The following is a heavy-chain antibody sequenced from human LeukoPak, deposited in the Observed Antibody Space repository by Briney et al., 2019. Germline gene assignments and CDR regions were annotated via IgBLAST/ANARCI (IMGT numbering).Heavy chain of an antibody. CDR1: DFTVSGNY. V-gene: IGHV3-53*01. J-gene: IGHJ2*01. CDR3: ARGGRWDYYFDL. Sequence: PGGSLRLSCAASDFTVSGNYMTWVRQAPGKGLECVSVIYSGGSTLYADSVKGRLSISRDNYRNTLNLQMNSLRVEDTGVYYCARGGRWDYYFDLWGRGTLVTVSS. D-gene: IGHD1-26*01. CDR2: IYSGGST.